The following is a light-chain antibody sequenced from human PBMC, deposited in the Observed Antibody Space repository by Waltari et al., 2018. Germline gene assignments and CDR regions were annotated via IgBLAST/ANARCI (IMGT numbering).Light chain of an antibody. CDR3: QAWDNYTAI. CDR2: QDT. V-gene: IGLV3-1*01. CDR1: NLGNKY. Sequence: SYELTQPPSVSVSPGQTASIPCSGDNLGNKYASWYQQKPGQSPVLFIYQDTKRPSGIPERFSGSSSGGRATLTISGTQTMDEADYFCQAWDNYTAIFGGGTKLTVL. J-gene: IGLJ2*01.